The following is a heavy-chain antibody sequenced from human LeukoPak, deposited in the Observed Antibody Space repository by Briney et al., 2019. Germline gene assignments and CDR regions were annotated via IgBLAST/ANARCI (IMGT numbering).Heavy chain of an antibody. J-gene: IGHJ4*02. D-gene: IGHD2-2*01. CDR2: IRYDGSNK. Sequence: GGPLRLSCAASGFTFSSYGMHWVRQAPGKGLEWVAFIRYDGSNKYYADSVKGRFTISRDNSKNTLYLQMNSLRAEDTAVYYCAKDLGPAATYFDYWGQGTLVTVSS. CDR3: AKDLGPAATYFDY. CDR1: GFTFSSYG. V-gene: IGHV3-30*02.